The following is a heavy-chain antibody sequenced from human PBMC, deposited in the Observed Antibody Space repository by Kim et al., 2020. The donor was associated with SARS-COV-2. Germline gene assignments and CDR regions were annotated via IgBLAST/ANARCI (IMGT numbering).Heavy chain of an antibody. CDR1: GYSFTSYW. CDR3: ARLTSAVAARPGEGPIDY. V-gene: IGHV5-51*01. J-gene: IGHJ4*02. D-gene: IGHD6-6*01. Sequence: GESLKISCKGSGYSFTSYWIGWVRQMPGKGLEWMGIIYPGDSDTRYSPSFQGQVTISADKSISTAYLQWSSLKASATAMYYCARLTSAVAARPGEGPIDYWGQGTLVTVSS. CDR2: IYPGDSDT.